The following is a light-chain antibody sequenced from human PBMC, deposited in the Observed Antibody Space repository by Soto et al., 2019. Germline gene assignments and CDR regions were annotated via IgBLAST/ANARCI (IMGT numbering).Light chain of an antibody. J-gene: IGLJ2*01. CDR1: SSNVGAYNY. Sequence: QSALTQPRSVSGSPGQSVTISCTGTSSNVGAYNYVSWYQQHPGKAPKLMIHDVTKRLMIYDVTKWPSGVPDRFSGSKSGNTASLTISGLQAEDEADYYCCSNAGSSRGLFGGGTKLTVL. CDR3: CSNAGSSRGL. CDR2: DVT. V-gene: IGLV2-11*01.